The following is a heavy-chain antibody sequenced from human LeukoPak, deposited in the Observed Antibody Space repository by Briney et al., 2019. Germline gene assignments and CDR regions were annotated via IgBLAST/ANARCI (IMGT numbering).Heavy chain of an antibody. J-gene: IGHJ4*02. CDR3: AKDGGDRVTGTLDY. Sequence: GGSLRLSCAASGFTFSSYAMSWVRQAPGKGLEWVSAISGSGGTTYYADSVKGRFTISRDNSKNTLYLQMNSLRAEDTAVYYRAKDGGDRVTGTLDYWGQGTLVTVSS. CDR2: ISGSGGTT. CDR1: GFTFSSYA. D-gene: IGHD2-21*02. V-gene: IGHV3-23*01.